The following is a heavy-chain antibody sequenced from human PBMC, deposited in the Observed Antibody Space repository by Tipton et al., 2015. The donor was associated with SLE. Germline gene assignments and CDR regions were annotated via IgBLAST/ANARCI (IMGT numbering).Heavy chain of an antibody. CDR3: ARVRVDTAMGVFDF. CDR2: IIPIFGTT. V-gene: IGHV1-69*06. J-gene: IGHJ4*02. D-gene: IGHD5-18*01. CDR1: GGTLSSYA. Sequence: QVQLVQSGAEVKKAGSSVKVSCKASGGTLSSYAITWVRQAPGQGLEWMGGIIPIFGTTNYAQKFEGRVTMTSDTSTSTAYMELRSLRSDDTAIYYCARVRVDTAMGVFDFWGQGTLVTVSS.